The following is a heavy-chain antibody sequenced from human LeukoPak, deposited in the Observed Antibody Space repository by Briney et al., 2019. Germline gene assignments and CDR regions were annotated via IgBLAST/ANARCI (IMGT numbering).Heavy chain of an antibody. V-gene: IGHV4-30-2*01. CDR1: GGSISSGGYS. D-gene: IGHD3-22*01. CDR2: IYHSGST. Sequence: SETLSLTCAVSGGSISSGGYSWSWIRQPPGKGLEWIGYIYHSGSTYYNPSLKSRVTISVDRSKNQFSLKLSSVTAADTAVYYCARDGRSGYSLPDYWGQGTLVTVSS. CDR3: ARDGRSGYSLPDY. J-gene: IGHJ4*02.